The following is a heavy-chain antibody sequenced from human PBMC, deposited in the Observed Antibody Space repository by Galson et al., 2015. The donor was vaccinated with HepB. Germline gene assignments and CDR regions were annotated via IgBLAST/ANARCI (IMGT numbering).Heavy chain of an antibody. J-gene: IGHJ4*02. CDR3: ARDDGYNSGWGY. CDR1: GYTFTDYY. D-gene: IGHD6-19*01. V-gene: IGHV1-2*02. Sequence: SVKVSCKASGYTFTDYYIQWVRQAPGQGLEWMGWITPKRGDTNYAQTFKGRVTTTRDTSISTAYLEVSGLRSDDTAMYFCARDDGYNSGWGYWGQGTLVTVSS. CDR2: ITPKRGDT.